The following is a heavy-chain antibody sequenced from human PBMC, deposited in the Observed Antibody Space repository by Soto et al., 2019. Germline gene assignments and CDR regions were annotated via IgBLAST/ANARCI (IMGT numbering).Heavy chain of an antibody. CDR2: IYYSGNA. Sequence: SETLSLTCTVSAGSLSGGGYYWSWIRQHPGKGLEWIGYIYYSGNARYNPSLKSRVSLSVDTSKNQFSLKVTSVTAADTAVYYCARGPRVVPPYRVGVMNGMDVWGQGTTVTVS. J-gene: IGHJ6*02. CDR1: AGSLSGGGYY. V-gene: IGHV4-31*03. CDR3: ARGPRVVPPYRVGVMNGMDV. D-gene: IGHD2-2*01.